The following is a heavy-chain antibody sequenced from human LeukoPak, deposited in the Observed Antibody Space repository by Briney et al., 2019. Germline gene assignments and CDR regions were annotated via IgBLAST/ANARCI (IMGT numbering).Heavy chain of an antibody. Sequence: SETLSLTCIVSGYSISSGYYWGWIRQPPGKGLEWIGMIHHSGSTYYNPSLKSRVTISGDTSKNQFSLKLISVTAADTAVYYCARSFGELLYGGYYYYMDVWGKGTTVTISS. D-gene: IGHD3-10*01. CDR2: IHHSGST. CDR3: ARSFGELLYGGYYYYMDV. J-gene: IGHJ6*03. V-gene: IGHV4-38-2*02. CDR1: GYSISSGYY.